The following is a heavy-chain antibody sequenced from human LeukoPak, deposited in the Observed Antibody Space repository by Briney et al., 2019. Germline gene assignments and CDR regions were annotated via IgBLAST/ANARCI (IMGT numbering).Heavy chain of an antibody. D-gene: IGHD6-19*01. CDR3: APTRHRAGEWFDP. CDR1: GFTFSSYA. J-gene: IGHJ5*02. CDR2: ISYDGSNK. V-gene: IGHV3-30-3*01. Sequence: PGRSLRLSCAASGFTFSSYAMHWVRQAPGKGLEWVAVISYDGSNKYYADSVKGRFTISRDNSKNTLYLQMNSLRAEDTAVYYCAPTRHRAGEWFDPWGQGTLVTVPS.